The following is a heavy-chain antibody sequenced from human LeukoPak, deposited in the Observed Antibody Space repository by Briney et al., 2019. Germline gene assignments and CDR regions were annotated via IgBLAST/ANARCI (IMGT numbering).Heavy chain of an antibody. J-gene: IGHJ3*02. CDR1: GGSISSGDYY. Sequence: SETLSLTCTVSGGSISSGDYYWSRIRQPPGKGLEWIGYIYYSGSTYYNPSLKSRVTISVDTSKNQFSLKLSSVTAADTAVYYCARTIAMVRGVYAFDIWGQGTMVTVSS. V-gene: IGHV4-30-4*01. D-gene: IGHD3-10*01. CDR3: ARTIAMVRGVYAFDI. CDR2: IYYSGST.